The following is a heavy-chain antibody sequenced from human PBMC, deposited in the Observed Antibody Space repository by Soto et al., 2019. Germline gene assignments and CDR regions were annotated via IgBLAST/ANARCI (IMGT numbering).Heavy chain of an antibody. CDR1: GYSFTNYW. J-gene: IGHJ4*02. V-gene: IGHV5-51*01. D-gene: IGHD2-15*01. CDR3: ARLYWSAGGCYSNGYFDG. Sequence: RGESLKISCKGSGYSFTNYWIGWARQMPGKGLAWMGIIYPDDSDTRYSPSFQGQVTISADKSISTTYLQWSSLEASDTAMYYCARLYWSAGGCYSNGYFDGWGQGTLVTVSS. CDR2: IYPDDSDT.